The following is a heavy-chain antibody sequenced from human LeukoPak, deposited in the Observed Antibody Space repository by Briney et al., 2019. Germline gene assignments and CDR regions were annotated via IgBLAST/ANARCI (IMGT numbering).Heavy chain of an antibody. CDR1: GASIRSFY. J-gene: IGHJ3*02. CDR2: ISYSGST. V-gene: IGHV4-59*01. Sequence: SETLSLTCSVSGASIRSFYWSWIRQPPGKGLEWIGYISYSGSTKYNPSLKSRATMSADTSKSQLSLRLDSVTAADTAVYFCAQQVVGTSDTFDTWGQGTMVTVSS. CDR3: AQQVVGTSDTFDT. D-gene: IGHD6-13*01.